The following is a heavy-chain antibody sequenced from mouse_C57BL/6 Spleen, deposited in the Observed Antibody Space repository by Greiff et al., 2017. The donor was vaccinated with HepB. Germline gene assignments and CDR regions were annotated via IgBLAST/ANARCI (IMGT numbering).Heavy chain of an antibody. J-gene: IGHJ4*01. V-gene: IGHV1-54*01. CDR3: AIDSSGFYAMDY. Sequence: QVQLKQSGAELVRPGTSVQVSCKASGYSFTNYLIEWVKQRPGQGLEWIGVINPGSGSTNYNEKFKGKATLTADKSSSTAYMQLSSLTSEDSAVYFCAIDSSGFYAMDYWGQGTSVTVSS. CDR2: INPGSGST. D-gene: IGHD3-2*02. CDR1: GYSFTNYL.